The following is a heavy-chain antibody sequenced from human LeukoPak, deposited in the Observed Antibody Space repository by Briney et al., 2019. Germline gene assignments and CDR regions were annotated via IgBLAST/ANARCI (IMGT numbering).Heavy chain of an antibody. V-gene: IGHV3-23*01. D-gene: IGHD5-24*01. CDR2: MDQGGGFI. Sequence: PGGSLRLSCTASRLTFRNYAMSWVRQASAKGLEWVAGMDQGGGFIQYADSVKGRFTISRDNSKNTLHLQMSSLRAEDTAIYYCTRVGYIDEGIDYWGQGTLVTVSS. J-gene: IGHJ4*02. CDR1: RLTFRNYA. CDR3: TRVGYIDEGIDY.